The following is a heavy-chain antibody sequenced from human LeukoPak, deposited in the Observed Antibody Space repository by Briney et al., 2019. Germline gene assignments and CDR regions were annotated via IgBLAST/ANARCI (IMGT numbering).Heavy chain of an antibody. J-gene: IGHJ6*02. CDR2: ISSSSSYI. Sequence: TGGSLRLSCAASGFTFSSYSMNWVRQAPGKGLEWVSSISSSSSYIYYADSVKGRVTISRDNAKNSLYLQMNSLRAEDTAVYYCARDASDVLLWFGELWDPDYYYGMDVWGQGTTVTVSS. CDR3: ARDASDVLLWFGELWDPDYYYGMDV. D-gene: IGHD3-10*01. CDR1: GFTFSSYS. V-gene: IGHV3-21*01.